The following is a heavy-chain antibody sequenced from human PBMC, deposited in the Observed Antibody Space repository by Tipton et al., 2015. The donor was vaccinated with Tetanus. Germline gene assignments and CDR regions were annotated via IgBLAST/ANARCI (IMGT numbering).Heavy chain of an antibody. CDR1: GFTFGNYA. J-gene: IGHJ3*02. V-gene: IGHV3-23*01. Sequence: SLRLSCAASGFTFGNYAMAWVRQAPGKGLEWVSGISVRGSHTYYADPVKGRFSISRDNSKNTVYLHMRSLRAEDTAVYYCAKDLRQLVRVDAFDIWGQGTAVIVSS. D-gene: IGHD6-6*01. CDR3: AKDLRQLVRVDAFDI. CDR2: ISVRGSHT.